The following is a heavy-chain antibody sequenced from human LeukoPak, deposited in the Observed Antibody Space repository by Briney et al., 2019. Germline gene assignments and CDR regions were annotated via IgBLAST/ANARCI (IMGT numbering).Heavy chain of an antibody. J-gene: IGHJ4*02. V-gene: IGHV4-31*03. D-gene: IGHD3-10*01. CDR3: ARGIYVGGSGTYYYFDY. CDR2: IYYSGST. CDR1: GGSISSGGYY. Sequence: SETLSLTCTVSGGSISSGGYYWSWIRQHPGKGLEWIGYIYYSGSTYYNPSLKSRVTISVDTSRTQFSLKLSSVTAADTAVYYCARGIYVGGSGTYYYFDYWGQGTLVTVSS.